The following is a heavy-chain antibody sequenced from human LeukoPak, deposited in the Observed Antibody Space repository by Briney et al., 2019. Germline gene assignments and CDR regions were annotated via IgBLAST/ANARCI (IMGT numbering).Heavy chain of an antibody. D-gene: IGHD1-7*01. CDR3: GREVPGGTTSLDC. Sequence: PGGSLRLSCAASGFTLSSYAMNWVRQAPGKGLEWVSTFCGSGGSTYHADSVKGRFTISRDNSKNTLYLQMSSLRAEDTAVYYCGREVPGGTTSLDCWGQGTVVTVSP. V-gene: IGHV3-23*01. J-gene: IGHJ4*02. CDR1: GFTLSSYA. CDR2: FCGSGGST.